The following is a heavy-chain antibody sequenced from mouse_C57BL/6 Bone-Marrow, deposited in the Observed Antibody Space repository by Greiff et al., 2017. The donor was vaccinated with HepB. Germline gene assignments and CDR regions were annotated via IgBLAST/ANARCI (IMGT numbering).Heavy chain of an antibody. CDR2: ISSGGSYT. Sequence: EVQGVESGGDLVKPGGSLKLSCAASGFTFSSYGMSWVRQTPDKRLEWVATISSGGSYTYYPDSVKGRFTISRDNAKNTLYLQMSSLKSEDTAMYYCARLPFYGSSPLYAMDYWGQGTSVTVSS. V-gene: IGHV5-6*01. CDR3: ARLPFYGSSPLYAMDY. D-gene: IGHD1-1*01. CDR1: GFTFSSYG. J-gene: IGHJ4*01.